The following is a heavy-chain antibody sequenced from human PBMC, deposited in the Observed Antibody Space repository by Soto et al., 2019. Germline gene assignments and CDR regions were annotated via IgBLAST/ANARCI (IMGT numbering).Heavy chain of an antibody. CDR1: GGTFSSYA. D-gene: IGHD5-18*01. Sequence: SVKVSCKASGGTFSSYAISWVRQAPGQGLEWMGGIIPIFGTANYAQKFQGRVTITADESTSTAYMELSSLRSEDTAVYYCARGLEDTAMAPGYYWGQGTLVTVSS. V-gene: IGHV1-69*13. J-gene: IGHJ4*02. CDR3: ARGLEDTAMAPGYY. CDR2: IIPIFGTA.